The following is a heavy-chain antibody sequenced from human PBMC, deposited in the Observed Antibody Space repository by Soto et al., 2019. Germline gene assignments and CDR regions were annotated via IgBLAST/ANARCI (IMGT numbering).Heavy chain of an antibody. CDR3: ATEPIYYNDGSGYYPLGH. J-gene: IGHJ4*02. CDR1: GYSFATYG. Sequence: VSVKVSCKASGYSFATYGFSWVRQAPGQGLECVGWISAHNGDTHYSQKFQGRVTLTTDTSTNTGYMELRSLTSDDTAVYFCATEPIYYNDGSGYYPLGHWGQGTLVTVS. CDR2: ISAHNGDT. V-gene: IGHV1-18*04. D-gene: IGHD3-22*01.